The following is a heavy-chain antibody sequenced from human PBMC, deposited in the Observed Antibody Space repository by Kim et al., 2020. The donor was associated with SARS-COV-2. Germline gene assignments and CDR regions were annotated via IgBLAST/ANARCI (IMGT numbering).Heavy chain of an antibody. CDR2: IFGSGHGT. J-gene: IGHJ2*01. V-gene: IGHV3-23*01. CDR3: AKNVQVTSVTFPRYFDL. Sequence: GGSLRLSCVASRSTFSSSAMTWVRQAPGKGLEWVSTIFGSGHGTYYTDSVKGRFIVSRANSKNTLYLQMNNLKADDTAIYYCAKNVQVTSVTFPRYFDLGGRGT. D-gene: IGHD2-2*01. CDR1: RSTFSSSA.